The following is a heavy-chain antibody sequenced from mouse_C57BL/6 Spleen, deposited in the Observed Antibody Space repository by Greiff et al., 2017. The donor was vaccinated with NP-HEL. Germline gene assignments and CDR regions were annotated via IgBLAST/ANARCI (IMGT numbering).Heavy chain of an antibody. CDR1: GYTFTSYW. J-gene: IGHJ4*01. Sequence: QVQLQQPGAELVMPGASVKLSCKASGYTFTSYWMHWVKQRPGQGLEWIGEIDPSDSYTNYNQKFKGKSTLTVDTSSSTAYMQLSSLTSEDSAVYYGARPLRRGDYYAMDYWGQGTSVTVSS. CDR3: ARPLRRGDYYAMDY. V-gene: IGHV1-69*01. CDR2: IDPSDSYT. D-gene: IGHD1-1*01.